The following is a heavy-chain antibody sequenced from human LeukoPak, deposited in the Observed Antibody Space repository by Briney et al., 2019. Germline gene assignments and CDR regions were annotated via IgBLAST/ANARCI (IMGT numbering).Heavy chain of an antibody. CDR2: INPTSFGT. Sequence: ASVEVSCKASGYTFTSYYIHWVRQAPGQGLEWMGWINPTSFGTKYEQKFQGRVTMTRDTSISTDYMELSDLRSDDAAVYYCARFRGSGWYSFDLWGQGTLVTVSS. V-gene: IGHV1-2*02. CDR1: GYTFTSYY. J-gene: IGHJ5*02. D-gene: IGHD6-19*01. CDR3: ARFRGSGWYSFDL.